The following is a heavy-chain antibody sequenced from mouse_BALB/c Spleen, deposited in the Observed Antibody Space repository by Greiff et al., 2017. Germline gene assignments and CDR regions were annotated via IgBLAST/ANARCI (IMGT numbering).Heavy chain of an antibody. CDR1: GFNIKDYY. CDR3: NAHPMITTGSWHFDV. D-gene: IGHD2-4*01. Sequence: VQLQQSGAELVRSGASVKLSCTASGFNIKDYYMHWVKQRPEQGLEWIGWIDPENGDTEYAPKFQGKATMTADTSSNTAYLQLSSLTSEDTAVYYCNAHPMITTGSWHFDVWGAGTTVTVSS. J-gene: IGHJ1*01. V-gene: IGHV14-4*02. CDR2: IDPENGDT.